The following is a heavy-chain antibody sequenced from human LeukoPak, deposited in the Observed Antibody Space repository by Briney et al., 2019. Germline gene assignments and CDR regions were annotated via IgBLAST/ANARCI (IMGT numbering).Heavy chain of an antibody. CDR2: IQFDGSNK. V-gene: IGHV3-30*02. J-gene: IGHJ4*02. Sequence: GGSLRLSCTASGFTFSNYAMHWVRQAPGKGLEWVTFIQFDGSNKYYADSVKGRFTISRDNSKNTLYLQMNSLRPEDTAVYYCVKVWVLVGYSWGSYADYGGQGTLVTVSA. D-gene: IGHD3-16*01. CDR1: GFTFSNYA. CDR3: VKVWVLVGYSWGSYADY.